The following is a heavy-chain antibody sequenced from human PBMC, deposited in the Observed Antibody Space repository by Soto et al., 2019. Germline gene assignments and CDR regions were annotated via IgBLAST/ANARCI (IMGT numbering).Heavy chain of an antibody. D-gene: IGHD2-15*01. J-gene: IGHJ4*02. CDR3: ARDVGEYCSGGSCYFPDY. CDR2: IWYDGSNK. CDR1: GFTFSSYG. Sequence: QVQLVESGGGVVQPGRSLRLSCAASGFTFSSYGMHWVRQAPGKGLEWVAVIWYDGSNKYYADSVKGRFTISRDNSKNTLYLQMNSLRAEDTAVYYCARDVGEYCSGGSCYFPDYWGQGTLVTVSS. V-gene: IGHV3-33*01.